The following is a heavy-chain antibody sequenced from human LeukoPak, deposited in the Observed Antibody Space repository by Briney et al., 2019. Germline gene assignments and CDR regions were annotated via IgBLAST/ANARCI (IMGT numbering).Heavy chain of an antibody. CDR1: GYSIRSGYQ. V-gene: IGHV4-38-2*01. J-gene: IGHJ6*03. Sequence: SETLCLTCAVSGYSIRSGYQWCWVRQPPEKGLEWIGSVSLSRRTYYRPSLKGRVPMSLDSSKNESALNMSSVTAADTAVYYCARGYIGNSGRYYYYYMDVWGKGTTVTVSS. CDR3: ARGYIGNSGRYYYYYMDV. D-gene: IGHD1-26*01. CDR2: VSLSRRT.